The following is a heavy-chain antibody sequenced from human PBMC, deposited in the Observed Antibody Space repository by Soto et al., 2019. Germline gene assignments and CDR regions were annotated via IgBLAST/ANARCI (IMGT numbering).Heavy chain of an antibody. CDR2: IYWDDDK. Sequence: SGPTLVNPTQTLTLTCTFSGSSLSTSGVGVGWIRQPPGKALEWLALIYWDDDKRYSPSLKSRLTITKDTSKNQVVLTMTNMDPVDTATYYCAHRYYYDSSEYPREFDYWGQGTLVTVSS. V-gene: IGHV2-5*02. CDR3: AHRYYYDSSEYPREFDY. CDR1: GSSLSTSGVG. D-gene: IGHD3-22*01. J-gene: IGHJ4*02.